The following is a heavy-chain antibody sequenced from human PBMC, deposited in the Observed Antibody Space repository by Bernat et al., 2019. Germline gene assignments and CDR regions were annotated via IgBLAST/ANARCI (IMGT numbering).Heavy chain of an antibody. V-gene: IGHV3-23*04. CDR3: AKDQSYGSALPDAFDI. Sequence: EVQLVESGGGLVQPGGSLRLSCAASGFTFSSYAMSWVRQAPGQGLGWVSAISGSGGSTYSADSVKGRFTISRDNSKTTLYLQMNSLRAEDTAVYYCAKDQSYGSALPDAFDIWGQGTMVTVSS. D-gene: IGHD5-18*01. CDR2: ISGSGGST. J-gene: IGHJ3*02. CDR1: GFTFSSYA.